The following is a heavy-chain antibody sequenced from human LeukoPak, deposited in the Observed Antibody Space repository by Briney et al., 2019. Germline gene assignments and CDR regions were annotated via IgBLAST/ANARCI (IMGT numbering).Heavy chain of an antibody. D-gene: IGHD3-3*01. V-gene: IGHV4-59*01. Sequence: SETLSLTCTVSGGSISSYYWSWIRQPPGKGLEWIGYIYYSGSTNYNPSLKSRVTISVDTFKNQFSLKLSSVTAADTAVYYCARESSFWSGYYTGHDAFDIWGQGTMVTVSS. CDR1: GGSISSYY. J-gene: IGHJ3*02. CDR3: ARESSFWSGYYTGHDAFDI. CDR2: IYYSGST.